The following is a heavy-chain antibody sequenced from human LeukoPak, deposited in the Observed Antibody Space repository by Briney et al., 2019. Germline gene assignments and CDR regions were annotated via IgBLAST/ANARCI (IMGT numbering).Heavy chain of an antibody. CDR3: AKASDYNNYFDF. J-gene: IGHJ4*02. CDR1: GFTFTRYA. Sequence: GGSLRLSCATSGFTFTRYAMSWVRQAPGRGMDWLSSVSGNGQTTFYADTVKGRFTISRDFSKNTLYLQMGNLRAEDTARYYCAKASDYNNYFDFWDQGILVTVSS. CDR2: VSGNGQTT. D-gene: IGHD6-25*01. V-gene: IGHV3-23*01.